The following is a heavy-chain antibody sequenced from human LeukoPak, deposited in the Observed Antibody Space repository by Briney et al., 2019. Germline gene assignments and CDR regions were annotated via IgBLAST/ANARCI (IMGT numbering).Heavy chain of an antibody. CDR3: ARGMVTAIRAYYFDY. J-gene: IGHJ4*02. CDR2: IYYSGST. CDR1: GGSISSYY. D-gene: IGHD2-21*02. Sequence: SETLSLTCTVSGGSISSYYWSWIREPPGKGLEWNGYIYYSGSTNYNPSLKGRVTISVDTSKNQFSLKLSSVTAADTAVYYCARGMVTAIRAYYFDYWGQGTLVTVSS. V-gene: IGHV4-59*08.